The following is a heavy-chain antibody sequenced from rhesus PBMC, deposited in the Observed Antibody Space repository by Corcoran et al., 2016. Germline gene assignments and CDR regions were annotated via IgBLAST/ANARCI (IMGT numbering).Heavy chain of an antibody. CDR2: ICGSGSST. D-gene: IGHD6-31*01. CDR3: ARHMQRLVQPTIDY. Sequence: QLQLQESGPGLVKPSETLSVTCAVSGGSISSSYWSWIRQAARKGLEWIGYICGSGSSTNYNPSRKSRVTLSGNTSKNQFALKLSSVTAADTAGYYCARHMQRLVQPTIDYWGQGVLVTVSS. V-gene: IGHV4-169*01. J-gene: IGHJ4*01. CDR1: GGSISSSY.